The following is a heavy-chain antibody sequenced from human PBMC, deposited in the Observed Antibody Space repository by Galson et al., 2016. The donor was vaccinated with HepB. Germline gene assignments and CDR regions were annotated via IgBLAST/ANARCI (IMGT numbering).Heavy chain of an antibody. Sequence: SLRLSCAASGFSVSTNYMSWVRQPPGKGLEWVSVIYSGGSTNYADSVKGRFTISRDNSKNTLYLQMNSLRAEDTAVYYCARKLGFDKDEYWGQGTLVTVSS. J-gene: IGHJ4*02. D-gene: IGHD3-16*01. V-gene: IGHV3-53*01. CDR2: IYSGGST. CDR3: ARKLGFDKDEY. CDR1: GFSVSTNY.